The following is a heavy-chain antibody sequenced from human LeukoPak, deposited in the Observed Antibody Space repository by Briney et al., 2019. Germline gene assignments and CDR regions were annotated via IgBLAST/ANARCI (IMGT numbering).Heavy chain of an antibody. Sequence: GGSLRPSCAASGFTVSSNYMAWVRQAPGKGLEWVSVIYSSGSTYYADSVKGRFTISRDSSKNTLYLQMNSLRVKDTAVYYCARDTVGAAGVEYWGQGTLVTVSS. V-gene: IGHV3-53*01. J-gene: IGHJ4*02. D-gene: IGHD2-15*01. CDR3: ARDTVGAAGVEY. CDR2: IYSSGST. CDR1: GFTVSSNY.